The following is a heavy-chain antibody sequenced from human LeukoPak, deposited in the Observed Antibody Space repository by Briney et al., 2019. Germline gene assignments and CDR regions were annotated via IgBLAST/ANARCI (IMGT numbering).Heavy chain of an antibody. CDR1: GFTFNSYG. CDR2: IRYDGSNK. D-gene: IGHD3-3*01. CDR3: AKDYRASDFWSGSTDY. Sequence: GGSLRLSCAASGFTFNSYGMHWVRQAPGKGLEWVSFIRYDGSNKYYADSVKGRFTISRDNSKNTLYLQMNSLRAEDTAVYYCAKDYRASDFWSGSTDYWGQGTLVTVSS. V-gene: IGHV3-30*02. J-gene: IGHJ4*02.